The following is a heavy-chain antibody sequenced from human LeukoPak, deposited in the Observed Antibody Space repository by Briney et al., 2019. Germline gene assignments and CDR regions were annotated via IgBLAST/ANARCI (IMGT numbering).Heavy chain of an antibody. CDR3: ARSRQVYGGAFDI. Sequence: SETLSLTCVVYGGSFSGYYWSWIRQPPGKGLEWIGEINHSGSTNYNPSLKSRVTISVDTSKNQFSLKLSSVTAADTAVYYCARSRQVYGGAFDIWGQGTMVTVSS. CDR1: GGSFSGYY. D-gene: IGHD4/OR15-4a*01. J-gene: IGHJ3*02. CDR2: INHSGST. V-gene: IGHV4-34*01.